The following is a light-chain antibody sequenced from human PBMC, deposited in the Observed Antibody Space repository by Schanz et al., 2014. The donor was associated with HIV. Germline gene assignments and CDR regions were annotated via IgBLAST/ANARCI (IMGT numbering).Light chain of an antibody. CDR1: SDDVGGYNY. CDR2: EIN. Sequence: QSALTQPPSASGSLGQSVTISCTGTSDDVGGYNYVSWYQQHPGKAPKLLIYEINKRPSGVPDRFSGSKSGITASLTVSGLQAEDEADYYCGAYAGRHIYVFGTGTKLTVL. V-gene: IGLV2-8*01. CDR3: GAYAGRHIYV. J-gene: IGLJ1*01.